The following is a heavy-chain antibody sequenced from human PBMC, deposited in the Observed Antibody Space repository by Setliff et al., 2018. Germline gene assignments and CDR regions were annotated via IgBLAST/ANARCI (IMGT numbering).Heavy chain of an antibody. CDR2: IHYSGST. J-gene: IGHJ4*02. CDR3: ARQGRKSDSRGYYYWTDFDY. D-gene: IGHD3-22*01. CDR1: AGSISSSSYY. V-gene: IGHV4-39*01. Sequence: SETLSLTCTVSAGSISSSSYYWGWIRQPPGKGLEWIATIHYSGSTYYNPSLKSRVTTXXXTXXXXXXXXXXXXXXXXXXVYYCARQGRKSDSRGYYYWTDFDYWGQGALVTVSS.